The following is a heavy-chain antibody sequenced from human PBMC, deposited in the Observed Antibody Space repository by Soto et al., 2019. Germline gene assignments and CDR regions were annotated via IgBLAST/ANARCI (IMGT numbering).Heavy chain of an antibody. Sequence: QVKLVESGGGVVQPGRSLRLSCAASGFTFSSYGMHWVRQAPGKGLEWVAVIWYDGSNKYYADSVKGRFTISRDNSKNPLYLQMHSLRDEDTAVYYCARYSSSWSTDAAFDIWGQGTLVTVSS. CDR2: IWYDGSNK. J-gene: IGHJ3*02. D-gene: IGHD6-13*01. V-gene: IGHV3-33*01. CDR1: GFTFSSYG. CDR3: ARYSSSWSTDAAFDI.